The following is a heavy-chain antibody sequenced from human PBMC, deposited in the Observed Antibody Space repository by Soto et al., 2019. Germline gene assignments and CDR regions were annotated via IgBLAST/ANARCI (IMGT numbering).Heavy chain of an antibody. Sequence: QVQLVESRGNVVQPGGSLRLSGAASGFSFSSHGMHWVRQAPGKGLEWVAHLWAGGNIAYYAYSVKGRFTISSDHSKNTLYLQMNSLGAEDMAVYYWTRDAQQLPDYGMDVWGQGTTVTVSS. CDR3: TRDAQQLPDYGMDV. CDR1: GFSFSSHG. V-gene: IGHV3-33*01. D-gene: IGHD6-13*01. J-gene: IGHJ6*02. CDR2: LWAGGNIA.